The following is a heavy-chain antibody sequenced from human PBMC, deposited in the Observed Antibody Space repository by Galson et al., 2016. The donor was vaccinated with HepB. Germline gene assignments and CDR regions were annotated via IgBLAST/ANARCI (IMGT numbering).Heavy chain of an antibody. CDR1: GVSIGSISYY. CDR2: IYYSGST. J-gene: IGHJ3*02. CDR3: AKHAPRESYSRGGSPFKLFAFDI. V-gene: IGHV4-39*01. Sequence: SETLSLTCTVSGVSIGSISYYRGWIRQPPGKGLEWMGSIYYSGSTYYNPSLESRVTISVDTSKNEFPLKLSSGTAADTAVYYCAKHAPRESYSRGGSPFKLFAFDIWGQGTMVTVSS. D-gene: IGHD6-19*01.